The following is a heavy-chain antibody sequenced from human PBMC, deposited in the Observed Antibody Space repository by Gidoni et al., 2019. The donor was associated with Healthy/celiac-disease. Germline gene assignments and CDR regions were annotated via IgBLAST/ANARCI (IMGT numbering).Heavy chain of an antibody. Sequence: QLQLQESGPGLVKPSETLSLTCTVSGGSISSSSYYWGWIRQPPGKGLEWIGSIYYSGSTYYNPSLKSRVTISVDTSKNQFSLKLSSVTAADTAVYYCARLPPIFGGYPDYWGQGTLVTVSS. D-gene: IGHD3-3*01. CDR2: IYYSGST. J-gene: IGHJ4*02. V-gene: IGHV4-39*01. CDR3: ARLPPIFGGYPDY. CDR1: GGSISSSSYY.